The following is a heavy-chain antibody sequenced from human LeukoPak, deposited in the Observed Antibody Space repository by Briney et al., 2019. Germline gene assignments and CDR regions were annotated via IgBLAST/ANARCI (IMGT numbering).Heavy chain of an antibody. CDR2: IYHSGST. D-gene: IGHD5-18*01. Sequence: TLSLTFAVSGGSISSGGYSWSWIRPPPGKGLEWIGYIYHSGSTYYNPSLKSRVTISVDRSKNQFSLKLSSVTAADTAVYYCARYSHNWFDPWGQGTLVTVSS. J-gene: IGHJ5*02. CDR3: ARYSHNWFDP. V-gene: IGHV4-30-2*01. CDR1: GGSISSGGYS.